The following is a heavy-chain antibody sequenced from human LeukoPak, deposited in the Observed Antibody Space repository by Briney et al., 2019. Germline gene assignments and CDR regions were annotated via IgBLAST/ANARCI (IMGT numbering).Heavy chain of an antibody. Sequence: GGSLRLSCAASGFTFNNYGMNWVRQAPGKGLEWVSLITGSGSSTFYADSVKGRFTISRDNSKNTLYLEVNGLRAEDTAMYYCAKNRYCSGNTCFKDAFDIWGQGTMVTVSS. CDR1: GFTFNNYG. CDR3: AKNRYCSGNTCFKDAFDI. J-gene: IGHJ3*02. V-gene: IGHV3-23*01. CDR2: ITGSGSST. D-gene: IGHD2-15*01.